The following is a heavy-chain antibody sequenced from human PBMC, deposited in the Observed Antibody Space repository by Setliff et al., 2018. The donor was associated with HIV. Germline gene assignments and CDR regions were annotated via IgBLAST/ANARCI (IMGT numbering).Heavy chain of an antibody. D-gene: IGHD3-10*01. J-gene: IGHJ6*03. Sequence: PGGSLRLSCAASGFSLSYYRMNWVRQAPGKGLEWVANIEQDGSEEYYVDSVKGRFTISRDNTKNSLYLQMDSLRAEDTAVYYCARVVDTSGGYWGSFYRYMDVWGKGTTVTVSS. CDR3: ARVVDTSGGYWGSFYRYMDV. V-gene: IGHV3-7*03. CDR1: GFSLSYYR. CDR2: IEQDGSEE.